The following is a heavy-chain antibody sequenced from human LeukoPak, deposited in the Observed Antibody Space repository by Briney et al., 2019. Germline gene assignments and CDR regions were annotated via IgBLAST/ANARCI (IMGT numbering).Heavy chain of an antibody. J-gene: IGHJ5*02. D-gene: IGHD6-13*01. V-gene: IGHV4-34*01. CDR1: GGSISSYF. Sequence: PSETLSLTCTVSGGSISSYFWSWIRQPPGKGLEWIGEINHSGSTNYNPSLKSRVTISVDTSKNQFSLKLSSVTAADTAVYYCARGRGSSRNWFDPWGQGTLVTVSS. CDR2: INHSGST. CDR3: ARGRGSSRNWFDP.